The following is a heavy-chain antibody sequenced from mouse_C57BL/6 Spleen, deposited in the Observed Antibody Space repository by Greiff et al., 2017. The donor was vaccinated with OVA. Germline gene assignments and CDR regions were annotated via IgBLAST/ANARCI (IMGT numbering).Heavy chain of an antibody. Sequence: QVQLKQPGAELVMPGASVKLSCKASGYTFTSYWMHWVKQRPGQGLEWIGEIDPSDSYTNYNQKFKGKSTLTVDKSSSTAYMQLSSLTSEDSAVYYCAISPSITTVGYFDYWGQGTTLTVSS. CDR3: AISPSITTVGYFDY. V-gene: IGHV1-69*01. CDR2: IDPSDSYT. CDR1: GYTFTSYW. J-gene: IGHJ2*01. D-gene: IGHD1-1*01.